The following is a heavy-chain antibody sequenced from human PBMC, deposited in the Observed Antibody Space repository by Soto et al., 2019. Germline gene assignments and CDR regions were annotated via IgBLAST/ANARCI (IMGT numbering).Heavy chain of an antibody. CDR1: GFTFSSFG. CDR2: IWYDGSKK. Sequence: QVQVVESGGGVVQPGRSLRLSCAASGFTFSSFGMHWVRQAPGKGLEWVSLIWYDGSKKSYGDSVKGRFTISRDNSRNTVCLQMNSLRADDTAVYYCARDASYYSLWSGYFPSRNGMDVWGQGTTVTGSS. CDR3: ARDASYYSLWSGYFPSRNGMDV. D-gene: IGHD3-3*01. J-gene: IGHJ6*02. V-gene: IGHV3-33*01.